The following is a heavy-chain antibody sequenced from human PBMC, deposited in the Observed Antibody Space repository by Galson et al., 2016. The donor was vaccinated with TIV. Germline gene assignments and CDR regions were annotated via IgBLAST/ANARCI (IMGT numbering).Heavy chain of an antibody. CDR3: SRDRVVHATFYSYYYGMYV. J-gene: IGHJ6*02. Sequence: SLRLSCAASGLSVSINYMTWVRQAPGKGLEWVSLISDGGNTYYPDSVKGRFTISRDNSKNTLYLQMSGLRAEATSVYYCSRDRVVHATFYSYYYGMYVWGQGTAVTVSS. CDR2: ISDGGNT. V-gene: IGHV3-66*02. D-gene: IGHD2-8*02. CDR1: GLSVSINY.